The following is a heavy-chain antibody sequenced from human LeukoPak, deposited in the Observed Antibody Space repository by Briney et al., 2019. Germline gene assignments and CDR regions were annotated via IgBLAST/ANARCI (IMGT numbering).Heavy chain of an antibody. J-gene: IGHJ4*02. CDR2: MNSNSGNT. D-gene: IGHD3-10*01. V-gene: IGHV1-8*01. CDR1: GYTFTNYD. Sequence: GASMKVSCKASGYTFTNYDIMWVRQATGQGPEWMGWMNSNSGNTGYAQKFQGRVTMTRDTSINTAYMELHSLTSEDTAVYYCARGRGGTVVRGYLDYWGQGTLVTVSS. CDR3: ARGRGGTVVRGYLDY.